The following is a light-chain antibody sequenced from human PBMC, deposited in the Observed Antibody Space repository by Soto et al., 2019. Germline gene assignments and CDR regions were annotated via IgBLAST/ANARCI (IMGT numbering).Light chain of an antibody. CDR3: QQYYDWPWYT. J-gene: IGKJ2*01. Sequence: EIVMTQSPATLSVSPGQRATLSCRASQSVSNNLAWYQQKPGQAPRLLIYGASTRATGIPARFSGSEPGTDFTLTLSSLQSEDFAVYYCQQYYDWPWYTFGQGSKLEIK. V-gene: IGKV3-15*01. CDR1: QSVSNN. CDR2: GAS.